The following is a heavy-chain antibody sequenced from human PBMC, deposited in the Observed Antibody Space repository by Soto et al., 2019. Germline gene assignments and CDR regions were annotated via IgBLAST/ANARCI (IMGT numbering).Heavy chain of an antibody. CDR2: IHPNGGGT. Sequence: GASVKVSCKASGYIFPDYYVHWVRQAPGEGLEWMGRIHPNGGGTNHAQKFEGWVTMTTDTSISTAYMELSRLNFDDTAVYYCARGEQLVHFDSWGQGTLVTVSS. CDR3: ARGEQLVHFDS. V-gene: IGHV1-2*04. CDR1: GYIFPDYY. J-gene: IGHJ4*01. D-gene: IGHD6-6*01.